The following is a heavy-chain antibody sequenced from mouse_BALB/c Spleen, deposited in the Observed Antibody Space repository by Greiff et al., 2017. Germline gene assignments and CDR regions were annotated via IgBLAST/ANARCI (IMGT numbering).Heavy chain of an antibody. CDR2: IDPSDSYT. CDR3: ARGTGDFDY. V-gene: IGHV1-69*02. Sequence: VQLQQPGAELVKPGASVKLSCKASGYTFTSYWMHWVKQRPGQGLEWIGEIDPSDSYTNYNQKFKGKATLTVDKSSSTAYMQLSSLTSEDSAVYYCARGTGDFDYWGQGTTLTVSS. D-gene: IGHD4-1*01. J-gene: IGHJ2*01. CDR1: GYTFTSYW.